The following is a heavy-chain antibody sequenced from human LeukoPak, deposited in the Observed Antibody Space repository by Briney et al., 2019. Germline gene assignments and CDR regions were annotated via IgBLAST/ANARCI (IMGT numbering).Heavy chain of an antibody. CDR3: AGYSSGWFGAFHI. CDR2: IISTGGTI. J-gene: IGHJ3*02. D-gene: IGHD6-19*01. CDR1: GFTFSDYY. Sequence: GGSLRLSCAASGFTFSDYYMSWIRQTPGKGLEWLSYIISTGGTIYYADSVKGRFTISRDNAKNSLYLQMNSLRAEDTAVYYCAGYSSGWFGAFHIWGPGTMVTVSS. V-gene: IGHV3-11*04.